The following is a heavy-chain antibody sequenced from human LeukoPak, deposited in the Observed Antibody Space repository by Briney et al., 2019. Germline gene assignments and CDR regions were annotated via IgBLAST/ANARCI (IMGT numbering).Heavy chain of an antibody. CDR3: AKGHYYGSGSLDY. CDR2: ITEGGGSA. V-gene: IGHV3-23*01. Sequence: GGSLRLSCAASGFTFSSSAMSWVRQAPGKGLEWVSSITEGGGSAYYADSVKGRFTISRDNSKNTLYVQMNSLRAEDTAVYYCAKGHYYGSGSLDYWGQGTLVTVSS. CDR1: GFTFSSSA. J-gene: IGHJ4*02. D-gene: IGHD3-10*01.